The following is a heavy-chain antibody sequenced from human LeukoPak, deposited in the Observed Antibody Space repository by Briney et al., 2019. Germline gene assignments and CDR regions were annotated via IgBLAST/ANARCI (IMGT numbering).Heavy chain of an antibody. CDR3: ARHSRSGYIGYENAFDI. CDR2: IYNSANT. CDR1: GDSISSSSYC. J-gene: IGHJ3*02. V-gene: IGHV4-39*01. Sequence: PSETLSLTCTDSGDSISSSSYCWDWIRQPPGKGLEWIGNIYNSANTHYNPSLKTRITMSVDTPKNQFSLKLNSVTAADTGIYYCARHSRSGYIGYENAFDIWGQGTMVTVSS. D-gene: IGHD5-12*01.